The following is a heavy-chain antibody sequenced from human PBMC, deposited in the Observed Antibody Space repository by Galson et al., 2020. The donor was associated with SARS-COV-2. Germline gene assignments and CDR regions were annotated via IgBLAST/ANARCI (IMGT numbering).Heavy chain of an antibody. J-gene: IGHJ4*02. Sequence: GGSLRLSCAASGFTFKYYAMTWVRQAPGKGLQWVSTISGSGESTYYEDSVKGRFTISRANSDSTLYLQLNSLRAEDTAVYYCAKQFCSGGVCSSDQITLFDSWGQGTLVTVSP. CDR3: AKQFCSGGVCSSDQITLFDS. CDR1: GFTFKYYA. CDR2: ISGSGEST. D-gene: IGHD2-8*02. V-gene: IGHV3-23*01.